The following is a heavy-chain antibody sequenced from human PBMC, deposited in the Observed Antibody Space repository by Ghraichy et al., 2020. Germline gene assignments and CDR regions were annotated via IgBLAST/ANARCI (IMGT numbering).Heavy chain of an antibody. V-gene: IGHV1-18*01. CDR3: ARDLLTGYPGPGY. Sequence: ASVKVSCKASGYTFTSYGISWVRQAPGQGLEWMGWISAYNGNTNYAPKLQGRVTMTTGTSTSTAYMELRSLRSDDTAVDYCARDLLTGYPGPGYWGQGTLVTVSS. J-gene: IGHJ4*02. CDR2: ISAYNGNT. D-gene: IGHD3-9*01. CDR1: GYTFTSYG.